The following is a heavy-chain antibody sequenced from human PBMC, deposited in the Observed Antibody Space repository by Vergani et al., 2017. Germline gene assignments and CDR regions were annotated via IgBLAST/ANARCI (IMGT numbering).Heavy chain of an antibody. CDR3: ARSSLSSTYNWFDP. CDR2: IYTSGST. D-gene: IGHD6-13*01. V-gene: IGHV4-61*02. CDR1: GGSISSGSYY. J-gene: IGHJ5*02. Sequence: QVQLQESGPGLVKPSGTLSLTCAVSGGSISSGSYYWSWIRQPAGKGLEWIGRIYTSGSTNYNPSLKSRVTISVDTSKNQFSLKLSSVTAADTAVYYCARSSLSSTYNWFDPWGQGTLVTVSS.